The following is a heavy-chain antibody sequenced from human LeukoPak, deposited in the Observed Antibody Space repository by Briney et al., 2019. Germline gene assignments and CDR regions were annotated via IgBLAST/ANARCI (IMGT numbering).Heavy chain of an antibody. CDR2: ISGYNGNT. CDR3: AGGDGLGMGNY. Sequence: GASVKVSCKASGYTFTSYGISWVRQAPGQGLEWMGWISGYNGNTNYAQKFQGRVTMTRDTSISSAYMELSRLRFDDTAVYFCAGGDGLGMGNYWGQGTLVTVSS. CDR1: GYTFTSYG. J-gene: IGHJ4*02. V-gene: IGHV1-18*01. D-gene: IGHD7-27*01.